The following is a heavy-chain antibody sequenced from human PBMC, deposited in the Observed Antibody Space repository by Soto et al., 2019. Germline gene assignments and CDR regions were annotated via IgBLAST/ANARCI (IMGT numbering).Heavy chain of an antibody. CDR2: IYYSGNT. V-gene: IGHV4-39*01. CDR1: GGSISSSGYY. Sequence: PSETLSLTCIVSGGSISSSGYYWGWIRQPPGKGLEWIGTIYYSGNTYYNPSLKSRVTISVDTSKNQFSLSLSSVTAANTAVYYCTCMDVWGQGTTVTVSS. CDR3: TCMDV. J-gene: IGHJ6*02.